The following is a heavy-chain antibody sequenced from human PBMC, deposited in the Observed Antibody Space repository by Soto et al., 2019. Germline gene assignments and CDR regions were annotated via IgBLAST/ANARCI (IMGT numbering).Heavy chain of an antibody. Sequence: ASVKVSCKASGYSFTSYGISWVRQAPGQGLEWMGWISAYNGNTNYAQKLQGRVTMTTDTSTSTAYMELRSLRSDDTAVYYCARDLPPHSGYASDAFDIWGQGTMVTV. CDR2: ISAYNGNT. CDR1: GYSFTSYG. V-gene: IGHV1-18*04. D-gene: IGHD5-12*01. CDR3: ARDLPPHSGYASDAFDI. J-gene: IGHJ3*02.